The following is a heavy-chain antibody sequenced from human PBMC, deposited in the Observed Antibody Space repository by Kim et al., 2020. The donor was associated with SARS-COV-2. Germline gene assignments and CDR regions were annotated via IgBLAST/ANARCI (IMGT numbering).Heavy chain of an antibody. D-gene: IGHD6-6*01. CDR3: ARQGYGRSSEWFDP. Sequence: SETLSLTCTVSGGSISSSSYYWGWMRQPPGKELEWIGNIYYTGTTYYNPSLNSRVTISVDTSKNQFSLRLSSVTAADTGVYYCARQGYGRSSEWFDPWGQGTLVTVSS. V-gene: IGHV4-39*01. CDR1: GGSISSSSYY. CDR2: IYYTGTT. J-gene: IGHJ5*02.